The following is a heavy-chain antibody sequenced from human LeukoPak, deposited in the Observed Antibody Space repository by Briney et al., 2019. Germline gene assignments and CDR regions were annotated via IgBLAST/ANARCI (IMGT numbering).Heavy chain of an antibody. V-gene: IGHV3-23*01. D-gene: IGHD4-17*01. CDR2: ISGSGGST. Sequence: GGSLRLSCAASGFNFSSYAMSWVRQAPGKELEWVSAISGSGGSTYYADSVKGRFTISRDNSKNTLYLQMNSLRAEDTAVYYCARDPKDYGDIDYWGQGTLVTVSS. CDR3: ARDPKDYGDIDY. J-gene: IGHJ4*02. CDR1: GFNFSSYA.